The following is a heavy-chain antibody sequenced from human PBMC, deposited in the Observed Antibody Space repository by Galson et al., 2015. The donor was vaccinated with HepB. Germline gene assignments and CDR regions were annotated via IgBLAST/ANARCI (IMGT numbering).Heavy chain of an antibody. J-gene: IGHJ4*02. CDR2: ISSSSSYI. CDR3: ARDLKDGWIQLWAGDY. D-gene: IGHD5-18*01. V-gene: IGHV3-21*01. Sequence: SLRLSCAASGFTFSSYSMNWVRKAPGKGLEWVSSISSSSSYIYYADSVEGRFTISRDNAKNSLYLQMNSLRAEDTAVYYCARDLKDGWIQLWAGDYWGQGTLVTVSS. CDR1: GFTFSSYS.